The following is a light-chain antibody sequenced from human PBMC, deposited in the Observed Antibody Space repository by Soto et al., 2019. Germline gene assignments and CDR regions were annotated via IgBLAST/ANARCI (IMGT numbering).Light chain of an antibody. V-gene: IGLV3-25*02. Sequence: SYELTQPPSVSVSPGQTARVTCSGDALPKQYVYWYQQKPGQAPGVVIYKDTERPSGIPERFSGSSSGTTVTLTISRVQAEDEADYYCQSSDSSGTYVVFGGGTQLTVL. CDR1: ALPKQY. CDR2: KDT. CDR3: QSSDSSGTYVV. J-gene: IGLJ2*01.